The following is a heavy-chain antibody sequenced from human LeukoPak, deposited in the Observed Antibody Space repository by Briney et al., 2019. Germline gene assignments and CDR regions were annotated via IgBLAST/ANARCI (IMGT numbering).Heavy chain of an antibody. V-gene: IGHV4-61*02. CDR2: IYTSGST. CDR1: GGSISSGSYF. J-gene: IGHJ3*02. D-gene: IGHD2-15*01. Sequence: SQTLSLTCTVSGGSISSGSYFWSWIRQPAGKGLEWIGRIYTSGSTNYNPSLKSRVTISVDTSKDQFSLKLSSVTAADTAVYYCASDRIEVDAFDIWGQGTMVTVSS. CDR3: ASDRIEVDAFDI.